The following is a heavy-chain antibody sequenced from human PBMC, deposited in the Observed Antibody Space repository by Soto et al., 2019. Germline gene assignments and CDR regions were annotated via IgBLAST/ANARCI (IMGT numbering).Heavy chain of an antibody. J-gene: IGHJ4*02. V-gene: IGHV4-34*01. Sequence: LSLTCAVYGGSFSGYYWSWIRQPPGKGLEWIGEINHSGSTNYNPSLKSRVTISVDTSKNQFSLKLSSVTAADTAVYYCAREDSSSSKFDYWGQGTLFTVPS. CDR2: INHSGST. D-gene: IGHD6-6*01. CDR3: AREDSSSSKFDY. CDR1: GGSFSGYY.